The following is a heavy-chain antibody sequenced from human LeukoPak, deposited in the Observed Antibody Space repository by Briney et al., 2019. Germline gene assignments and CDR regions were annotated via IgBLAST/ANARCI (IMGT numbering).Heavy chain of an antibody. CDR1: GFTFTSYA. CDR3: AKGVSLLWFGELH. J-gene: IGHJ4*02. CDR2: ISGSGGST. V-gene: IGHV3-23*01. Sequence: GGLSLSCAASGFTFTSYAMSWVRQAPRKGLEWVSAISGSGGSTYYADSVKGRFTISRDNSKNTLYLQMNSLRAEDTAVYYCAKGVSLLWFGELHWGQGTLVTVSS. D-gene: IGHD3-10*01.